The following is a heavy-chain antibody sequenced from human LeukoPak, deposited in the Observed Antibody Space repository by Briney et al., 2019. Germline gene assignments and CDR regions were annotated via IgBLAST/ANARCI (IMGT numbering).Heavy chain of an antibody. D-gene: IGHD6-13*01. CDR1: GGSFSGYY. Sequence: PSETLSLTCAVYGGSFSGYYWSWIRQHPGKGLEWIGYIYYSGSTYYNPSLKSRVTISVDTSKNQFSLKLSSVTAADTAVYYCARAQYSSSWLVDYWGQGTLVTVSS. CDR2: IYYSGST. J-gene: IGHJ4*02. CDR3: ARAQYSSSWLVDY. V-gene: IGHV4-31*11.